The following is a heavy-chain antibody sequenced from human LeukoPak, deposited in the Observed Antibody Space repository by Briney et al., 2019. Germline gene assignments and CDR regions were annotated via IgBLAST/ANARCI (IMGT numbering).Heavy chain of an antibody. Sequence: SETLSLTCAVYGGSFSGYYWSWIRQPPGKGLEWIGEINHSGSTNYNPFLKSRVTISVDTSKNQFSLKLSSVTAADTAVYYCARTTAVTDAFDIWGQGTMVTVSS. CDR1: GGSFSGYY. J-gene: IGHJ3*02. CDR3: ARTTAVTDAFDI. D-gene: IGHD6-19*01. V-gene: IGHV4-34*01. CDR2: INHSGST.